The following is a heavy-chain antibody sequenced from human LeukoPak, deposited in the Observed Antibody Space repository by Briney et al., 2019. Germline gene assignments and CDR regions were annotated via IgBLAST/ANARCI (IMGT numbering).Heavy chain of an antibody. CDR1: GFTVSSNY. D-gene: IGHD5-18*01. V-gene: IGHV3-53*01. CDR2: IYSDGST. J-gene: IGHJ4*02. CDR3: ARAIRGYSYALDY. Sequence: PGGSLRLSCAASGFTVSSNYMSWVRQAPGKGLEWVSVIYSDGSTYYADSVKGRFTVSRDNSKNTLYFQMNSLRAEDTAVYYCARAIRGYSYALDYWGQGTLVTVSS.